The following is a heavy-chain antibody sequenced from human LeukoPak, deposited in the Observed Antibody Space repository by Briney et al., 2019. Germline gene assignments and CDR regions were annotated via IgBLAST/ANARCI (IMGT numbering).Heavy chain of an antibody. J-gene: IGHJ3*02. Sequence: SETPSLTCTVSGGSISSYYWSWIRQPPGKGLEWIGYIYYSGSTNYNPSLKSRVTISVDTSKNQFSLKLSSVTAADTAVYYCAREFGTGNDAFDIWGQGTMVTVSS. CDR1: GGSISSYY. D-gene: IGHD7-27*01. V-gene: IGHV4-59*01. CDR2: IYYSGST. CDR3: AREFGTGNDAFDI.